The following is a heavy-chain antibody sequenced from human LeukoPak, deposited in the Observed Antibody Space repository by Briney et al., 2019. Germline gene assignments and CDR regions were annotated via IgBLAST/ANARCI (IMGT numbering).Heavy chain of an antibody. D-gene: IGHD4-23*01. V-gene: IGHV3-7*01. CDR1: GFTFSSYW. CDR2: IKQDGSEK. J-gene: IGHJ6*02. Sequence: GGSLRLSCAASGFTFSSYWMSWVRQAPGKGLEGVANIKQDGSEKYYVDSVKGRFTISRDNAKNSLYLQMNSLRAEDTAVYYCARRNTVVTHDYYYGMDVWGQGTTVTVSS. CDR3: ARRNTVVTHDYYYGMDV.